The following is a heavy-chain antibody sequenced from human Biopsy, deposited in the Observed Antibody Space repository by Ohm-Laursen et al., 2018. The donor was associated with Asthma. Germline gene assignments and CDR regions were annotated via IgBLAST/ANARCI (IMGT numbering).Heavy chain of an antibody. V-gene: IGHV4-30-4*01. D-gene: IGHD2-15*01. CDR2: IYYIGST. Sequence: TLSLTCTVSGGSISSGAYYWSWVRQPPGKGLEWIGYIYYIGSTYYNPSLKSRVAISLDTSKNQISLQLHSVTPEDTGVYFCARGGIIDYYYYAMDVWGQGTTVTVSS. CDR3: ARGGIIDYYYYAMDV. J-gene: IGHJ6*02. CDR1: GGSISSGAYY.